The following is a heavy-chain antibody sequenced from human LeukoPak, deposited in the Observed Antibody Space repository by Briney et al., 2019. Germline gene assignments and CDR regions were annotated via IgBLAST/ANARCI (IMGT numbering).Heavy chain of an antibody. Sequence: SEPLSLTCTVSGYSITSDSYYWDWLRQPPGKGLEWIGSIHYSGSTNYNPSLKSRVIISVDTSKNQFSLKLSSVTAADTAVYYCAGDLRLRYFDWLSLPRFDYWGQGTLVTVSS. CDR1: GYSITSDSYY. D-gene: IGHD3-9*01. CDR2: IHYSGST. CDR3: AGDLRLRYFDWLSLPRFDY. V-gene: IGHV4-39*07. J-gene: IGHJ4*02.